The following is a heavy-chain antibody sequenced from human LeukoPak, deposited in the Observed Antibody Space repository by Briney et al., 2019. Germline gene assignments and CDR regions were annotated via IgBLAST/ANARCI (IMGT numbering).Heavy chain of an antibody. CDR2: IKQDESEK. D-gene: IGHD2-15*01. V-gene: IGHV3-7*01. J-gene: IGHJ4*02. CDR1: GFTFSGYW. CDR3: ARFGMDAAIDY. Sequence: GGSLRLSCAASGFTFSGYWMSWVRQAPGRGLEWVATIKQDESEKTYVDSVEGRFTSSRDNAKSSLFLQMDSLRAEDTAVYYCARFGMDAAIDYWGQGTLVTVSS.